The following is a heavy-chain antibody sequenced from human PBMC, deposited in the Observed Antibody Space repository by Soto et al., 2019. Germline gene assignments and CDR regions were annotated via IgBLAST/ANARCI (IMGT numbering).Heavy chain of an antibody. CDR1: GGTFSSYA. CDR2: IIPIFGTA. J-gene: IGHJ4*02. D-gene: IGHD3-10*01. CDR3: AGGAGVRGRLDRNFDY. V-gene: IGHV1-69*01. Sequence: QVQLVQSGAEVKKPGSSVKVSCKASGGTFSSYAISWVRQAPGQGLEWMGGIIPIFGTANYAQKFQGRVTISGDESTSTGYQGLRRLRSEDKAVYFCAGGAGVRGRLDRNFDYWGQGTLVTVSS.